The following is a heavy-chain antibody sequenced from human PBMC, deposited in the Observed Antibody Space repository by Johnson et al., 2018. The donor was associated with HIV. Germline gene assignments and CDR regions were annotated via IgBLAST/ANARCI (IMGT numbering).Heavy chain of an antibody. CDR3: ARACRDGYTCDAFDI. Sequence: VQLVESGGGVVQPWRSLRLSCAASRFTFSSYVMHWVRQAPGKGLAWVANIKQDGSEKYYVDSVKGRFTISRDNAKNTLYLQMNSLRAEDTAVYYCARACRDGYTCDAFDIWGQGTMVTVSS. CDR2: IKQDGSEK. V-gene: IGHV3-7*01. J-gene: IGHJ3*02. CDR1: RFTFSSYV. D-gene: IGHD5-24*01.